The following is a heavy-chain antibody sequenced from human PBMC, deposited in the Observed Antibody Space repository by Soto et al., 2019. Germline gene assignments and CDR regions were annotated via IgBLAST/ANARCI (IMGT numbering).Heavy chain of an antibody. V-gene: IGHV3-23*01. Sequence: EVQLLESGGGLVQPGGSLRLSCAASGFSVSTYAMSWVRQAPGKGLEWVSVISATGGSTFYADSVKGRFTVSRDNSRNTLYLQMISLRVEDTAVYYCANDLRSSTNSYYGMDVWGQGTTVTVSS. CDR1: GFSVSTYA. CDR2: ISATGGST. D-gene: IGHD1-26*01. CDR3: ANDLRSSTNSYYGMDV. J-gene: IGHJ6*02.